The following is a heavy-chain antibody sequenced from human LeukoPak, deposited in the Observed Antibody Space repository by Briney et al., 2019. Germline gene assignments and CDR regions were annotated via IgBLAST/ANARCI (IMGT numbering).Heavy chain of an antibody. J-gene: IGHJ5*02. D-gene: IGHD3-10*01. CDR2: ISAYNGNT. Sequence: GASVKVSCKASGYTFTSYGISWVRQAPGQGLEWMGWISAYNGNTNYAQKLQGRVTMTTDTSTSTAYMELRSLRSDDTAVYHCARDSYYGSGGSGFDPWGQGTLVTVSS. CDR3: ARDSYYGSGGSGFDP. CDR1: GYTFTSYG. V-gene: IGHV1-18*01.